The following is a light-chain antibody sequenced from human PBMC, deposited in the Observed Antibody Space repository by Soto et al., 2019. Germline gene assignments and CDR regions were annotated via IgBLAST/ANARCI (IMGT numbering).Light chain of an antibody. CDR2: DAS. V-gene: IGKV3-11*01. Sequence: EIGLTQSPATLSLSPGERATLSCRASQSVSSYLAWYQQKPGQAPRLLIYDASNRATGIPARFSGSGPGTDFTLTISSLEPEDFAVYYCQQRSNWPPAFGQGTKLEIK. CDR3: QQRSNWPPA. CDR1: QSVSSY. J-gene: IGKJ2*01.